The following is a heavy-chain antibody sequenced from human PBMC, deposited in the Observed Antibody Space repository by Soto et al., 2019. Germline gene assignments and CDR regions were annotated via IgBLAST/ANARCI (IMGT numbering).Heavy chain of an antibody. CDR3: TTGSFDRQLR. CDR1: GFNFNDAW. CDR2: IKSKTDGGAT. J-gene: IGHJ4*02. D-gene: IGHD2-2*01. V-gene: IGHV3-15*07. Sequence: EVQLVQSGGGLVKPGGSLRLSCAASGFNFNDAWMNWVRQAPGKGLEWVGRIKSKTDGGATEYVATVKGRFTISRDDSKDTAYLQMNSLKREDTAVYYCTTGSFDRQLRWGQGTLVTVSS.